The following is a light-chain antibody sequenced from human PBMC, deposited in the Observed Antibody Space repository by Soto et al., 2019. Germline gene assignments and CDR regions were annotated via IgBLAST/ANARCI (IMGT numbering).Light chain of an antibody. CDR3: QQYNSWPQT. CDR1: QSVSSSY. CDR2: GAS. J-gene: IGKJ1*01. Sequence: EIVLTQSPGTLSLSPGERATLSCRASQSVSSSYLAWYQQKPGQAPRLLIYGASTRATGIPARFSGSGSGTEFTLTISSLQSEDFAVYYCQQYNSWPQTFGQGTKVDIK. V-gene: IGKV3-15*01.